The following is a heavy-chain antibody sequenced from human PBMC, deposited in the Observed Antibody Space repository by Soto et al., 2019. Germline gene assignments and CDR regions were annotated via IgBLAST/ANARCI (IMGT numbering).Heavy chain of an antibody. CDR1: GGSFSGYY. V-gene: IGHV4-34*01. CDR2: INHSGST. CDR3: ARNYGSGRSGYYSGMDV. D-gene: IGHD3-10*01. Sequence: SETLSLTCAVYGGSFSGYYWSWIRQPPGKGLEWIGEINHSGSTNYNPSLKSRVTISVDTSKNQFSLKLSSVTAADTAVYYCARNYGSGRSGYYSGMDVWGQGTTVTVSS. J-gene: IGHJ6*02.